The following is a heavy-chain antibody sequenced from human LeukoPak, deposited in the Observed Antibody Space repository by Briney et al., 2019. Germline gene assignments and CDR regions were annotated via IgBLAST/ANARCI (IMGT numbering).Heavy chain of an antibody. J-gene: IGHJ5*02. CDR3: ARGADGVSSNSRGWFDP. D-gene: IGHD2-15*01. Sequence: GGSLRLSCAASGFTFSSYWMHWVRQAPGKGLVWVSRISTDGSSTSYADFVKGRFTISRGNSKNTLYLQMNTLRAEDTAVYSCARGADGVSSNSRGWFDPWGQGTLVTVSS. V-gene: IGHV3-74*01. CDR2: ISTDGSST. CDR1: GFTFSSYW.